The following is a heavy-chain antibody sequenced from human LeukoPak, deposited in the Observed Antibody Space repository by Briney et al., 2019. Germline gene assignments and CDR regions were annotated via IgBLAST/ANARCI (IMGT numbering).Heavy chain of an antibody. CDR1: GGSISSSSYY. Sequence: PSETLSLTCTVSGGSISSSSYYWGWIRQPPGKGLEWIGSIYYSGSTYYNPSLKSRVTISVDTSKNQFSLKLSSVTAADTAVYYCARLMGIAARRPRKVFAFDIWGQGTMVTVSS. CDR2: IYYSGST. D-gene: IGHD6-6*01. V-gene: IGHV4-39*01. CDR3: ARLMGIAARRPRKVFAFDI. J-gene: IGHJ3*02.